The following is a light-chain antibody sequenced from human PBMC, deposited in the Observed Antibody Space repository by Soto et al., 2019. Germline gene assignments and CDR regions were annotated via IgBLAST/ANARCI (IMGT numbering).Light chain of an antibody. CDR3: NSYTSSSTHV. CDR2: DVN. CDR1: SSDVGAYDH. V-gene: IGLV2-14*03. Sequence: QSALTQPASVSGSPGQSITISCAGTSSDVGAYDHVSWYQQHPDKVPKLLIYDVNNRPSGVSNRFSGSKSGNTASLTIAGLQAEDEADYYCNSYTSSSTHVFGTGTQLTVL. J-gene: IGLJ1*01.